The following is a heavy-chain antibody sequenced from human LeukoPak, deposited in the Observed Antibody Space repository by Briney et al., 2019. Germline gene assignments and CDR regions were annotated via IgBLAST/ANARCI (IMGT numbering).Heavy chain of an antibody. D-gene: IGHD4-17*01. CDR3: AKDNGTVTTQAYYYYGMDV. CDR1: GFTFSSYG. CDR2: ISYDGSNK. V-gene: IGHV3-30*18. Sequence: GGSLRLSCAASGFTFSSYGMHWVRQAPGKGLEWVAVISYDGSNKYYADSVKGRFTISRDNSKNTLYLQMNSLRAEDTAVYYCAKDNGTVTTQAYYYYGMDVWGQGTTVTVSS. J-gene: IGHJ6*02.